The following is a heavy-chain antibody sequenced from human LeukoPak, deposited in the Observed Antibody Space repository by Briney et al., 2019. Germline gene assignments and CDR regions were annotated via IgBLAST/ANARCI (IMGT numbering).Heavy chain of an antibody. J-gene: IGHJ4*02. CDR1: GFTFSSDA. CDR2: ISGSGGST. CDR3: AKERVSGGSGSYYHEGVDY. V-gene: IGHV3-23*01. Sequence: PGGSLRLSCAASGFTFSSDAMSWVRQAPGKGLEWVSAISGSGGSTYYADSVKGRFTISRDNSKNTLYLQMNSLRAEDTAVYYCAKERVSGGSGSYYHEGVDYWGQGTLVTVSS. D-gene: IGHD3-10*01.